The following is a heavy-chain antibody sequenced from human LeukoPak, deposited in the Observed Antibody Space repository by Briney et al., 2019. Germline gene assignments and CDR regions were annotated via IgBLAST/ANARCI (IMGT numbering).Heavy chain of an antibody. CDR1: GGSISSYY. Sequence: PSETLSLTCTVSGGSISSYYWSWIRQPPGKGLEWIGYIYYSGSTNYNPSLKSRVTISVDTSKNQFSLRLSSVTPADTAVYYCARDRFDFPGAFDVWNLGTMVIVSS. D-gene: IGHD5-12*01. CDR2: IYYSGST. V-gene: IGHV4-59*01. CDR3: ARDRFDFPGAFDV. J-gene: IGHJ3*01.